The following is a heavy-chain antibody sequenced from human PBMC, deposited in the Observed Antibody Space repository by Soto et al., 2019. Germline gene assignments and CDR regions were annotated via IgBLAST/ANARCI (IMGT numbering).Heavy chain of an antibody. V-gene: IGHV1-3*01. CDR2: INAGNGNT. J-gene: IGHJ4*02. D-gene: IGHD6-19*01. Sequence: ASVKVSCTASGYTFTSYGISWVRQAPGQGLEWMGWINAGNGNTKYSQKFQGRVTITRDTSASTAYMELSSLRSEDTAVYYCARAVAVAADFDYWGQGTLVTVSS. CDR1: GYTFTSYG. CDR3: ARAVAVAADFDY.